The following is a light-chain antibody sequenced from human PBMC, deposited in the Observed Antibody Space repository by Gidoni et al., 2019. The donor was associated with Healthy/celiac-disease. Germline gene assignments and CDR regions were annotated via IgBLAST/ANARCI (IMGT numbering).Light chain of an antibody. CDR3: QQSYSTPLT. CDR2: AAS. CDR1: QSSSSY. Sequence: DIQMTQSPSSLSASVGDRVTITCRASQSSSSYLNWYQHKPGKAPKLLIYAASSLQSGVPSRFSGSGSVTDFTLTISSLQPEDFATYYCQQSYSTPLTFGGGTKVEIK. J-gene: IGKJ4*01. V-gene: IGKV1-39*01.